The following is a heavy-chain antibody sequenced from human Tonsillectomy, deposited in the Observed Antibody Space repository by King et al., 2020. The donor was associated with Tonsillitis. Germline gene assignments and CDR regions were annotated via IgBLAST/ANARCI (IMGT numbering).Heavy chain of an antibody. D-gene: IGHD6-13*01. Sequence: VQLQESGGGLVQPGGSLKLSCTASGFTFSTYAMSWVRQAPGKGLEWVSVIYSGGSSTHYSDSVKGRFTISRDNSKNTLYLQMNSLRTEDTAVYYCAKQKGPAAGIDYWGQGTLVTVSS. V-gene: IGHV3-23*03. J-gene: IGHJ4*02. CDR2: IYSGGSST. CDR3: AKQKGPAAGIDY. CDR1: GFTFSTYA.